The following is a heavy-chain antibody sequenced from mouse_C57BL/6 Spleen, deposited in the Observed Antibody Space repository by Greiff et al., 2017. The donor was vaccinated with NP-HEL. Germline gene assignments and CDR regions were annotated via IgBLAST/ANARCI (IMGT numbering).Heavy chain of an antibody. D-gene: IGHD2-10*02. CDR1: GFTFSSYT. Sequence: EVMLVESGGGLVKPGGSLKLSCAASGFTFSSYTMSWVRQTPEKRLEWVATISGGGGNTYYPDSVKGRFTISRDNAKNTLYLQMSSLRSEDTALYYCARYGNYVFDYWGQGTTLTVSS. CDR2: ISGGGGNT. CDR3: ARYGNYVFDY. J-gene: IGHJ2*01. V-gene: IGHV5-9*01.